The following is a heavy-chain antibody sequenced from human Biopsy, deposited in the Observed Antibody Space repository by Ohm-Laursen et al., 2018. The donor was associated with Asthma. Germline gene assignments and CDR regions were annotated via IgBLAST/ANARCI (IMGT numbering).Heavy chain of an antibody. D-gene: IGHD6-19*01. CDR1: RFTYE. V-gene: IGHV3-30-3*01. CDR3: AREGVAGTHIED. Sequence: SLRLSCAASRFTYEMHWVRQAPGKGLEWVAVISYDGSSIYYADSVKGRFTISRDNSKNTLSLQMDSLTAEDTAVYYCAREGVAGTHIEDWGQETLVTVSS. J-gene: IGHJ4*02. CDR2: ISYDGSSI.